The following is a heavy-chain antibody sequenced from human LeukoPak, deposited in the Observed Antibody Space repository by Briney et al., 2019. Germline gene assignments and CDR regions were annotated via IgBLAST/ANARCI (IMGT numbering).Heavy chain of an antibody. CDR3: AKDWDDTAMVPFDY. V-gene: IGHV3-30-3*02. D-gene: IGHD5-18*01. CDR1: GFTFSGYP. Sequence: GGSLRLSCAASGFTFSGYPIHWVRQAPGKGLEWVAVISYDGSNKYYADSVKGRFTISRDNSKNTLYLQMNSLRAEDTAVYYCAKDWDDTAMVPFDYWGQGTLVTVSS. CDR2: ISYDGSNK. J-gene: IGHJ4*02.